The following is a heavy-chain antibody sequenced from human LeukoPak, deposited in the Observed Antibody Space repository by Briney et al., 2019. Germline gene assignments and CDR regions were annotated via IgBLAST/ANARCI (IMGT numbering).Heavy chain of an antibody. CDR1: GGSISSGGYS. CDR2: IYYSGST. CDR3: ERRRGYSSGWSDY. J-gene: IGHJ4*02. Sequence: SQTLSLTCAVSGGSISSGGYSWSWIRQPPGKGLEWIGYIYYSGSTYYNPSLKSRVTISVDTSKNQFSLKLSSVTAADTAVYYCERRRGYSSGWSDYWGQGTLVTVSS. V-gene: IGHV4-30-4*07. D-gene: IGHD6-19*01.